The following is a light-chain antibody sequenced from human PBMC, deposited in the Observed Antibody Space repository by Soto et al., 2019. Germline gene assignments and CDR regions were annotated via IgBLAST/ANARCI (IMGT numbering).Light chain of an antibody. CDR1: QSVGSNY. J-gene: IGKJ3*01. Sequence: EIVLTQSPGTLSLSPGERATLYCRASQSVGSNYLAWYQQKPGQAPRVLIYGASSRATGIPDRFSGSGSGADFTLTISRLEPEDFAVYYCQQYTTSPFTFGPGTQVEIK. CDR3: QQYTTSPFT. V-gene: IGKV3-20*01. CDR2: GAS.